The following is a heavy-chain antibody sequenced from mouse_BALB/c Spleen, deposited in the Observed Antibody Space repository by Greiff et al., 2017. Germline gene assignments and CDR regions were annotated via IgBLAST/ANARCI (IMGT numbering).Heavy chain of an antibody. D-gene: IGHD2-1*01. CDR3: ARLYGNYFYAMDY. V-gene: IGHV2-2*02. CDR2: IWSGGST. CDR1: GFSLTSYG. J-gene: IGHJ4*01. Sequence: VQLQQSGPGLVQPSQSLSITCTVSGFSLTSYGVHWVRQSPGKGLEWLGVIWSGGSTDYNAAFISRLSISKDNSKSQVFFKMNSLQANDTAIYYCARLYGNYFYAMDYWGQGTSVTVSS.